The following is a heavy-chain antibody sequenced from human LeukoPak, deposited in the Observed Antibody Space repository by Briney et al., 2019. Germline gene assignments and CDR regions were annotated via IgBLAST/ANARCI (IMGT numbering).Heavy chain of an antibody. V-gene: IGHV1-18*01. D-gene: IGHD3-9*01. J-gene: IGHJ6*03. CDR2: ISAYNGNT. CDR1: GYTFTSYG. CDR3: ARDSVFDESDYYYYMDV. Sequence: ASVKVSCKASGYTFTSYGISWVRQAPGQGLEWMGWISAYNGNTNYAQKLQGRVTMTTDTSTSTAYMELRSLRSDDTAVYYCARDSVFDESDYYYYMDVWGKGTTVTVSS.